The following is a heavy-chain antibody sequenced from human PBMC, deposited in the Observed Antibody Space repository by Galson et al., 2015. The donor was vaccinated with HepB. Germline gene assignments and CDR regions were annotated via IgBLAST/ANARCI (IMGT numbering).Heavy chain of an antibody. V-gene: IGHV1-3*01. CDR1: GSTFTSYA. J-gene: IGHJ6*02. CDR3: ARVSVAYGMDV. D-gene: IGHD5-12*01. Sequence: SVKVSCKASGSTFTSYAMHWVRQAPGQRLEWMGWINAGNGNTKYSQKFQGRVTITRDTSASTAYMELSSLRSEDTAVYYCARVSVAYGMDVWGQGTTVTVSS. CDR2: INAGNGNT.